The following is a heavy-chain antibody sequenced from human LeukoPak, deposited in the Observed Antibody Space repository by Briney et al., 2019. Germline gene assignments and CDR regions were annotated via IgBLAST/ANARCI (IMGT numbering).Heavy chain of an antibody. CDR3: AKDAGYYYDSSGPI. D-gene: IGHD3-22*01. CDR2: IRYDGSNK. J-gene: IGHJ3*02. V-gene: IGHV3-30*02. Sequence: SGGSLRLSCAASGFTFSSYGMHWVRQAPGKGLEWVAFIRYDGSNKYYADSVKGRFTISRDNSKNTLYLQMNSLRAEDTAVYYCAKDAGYYYDSSGPIWGQGTMVTVSS. CDR1: GFTFSSYG.